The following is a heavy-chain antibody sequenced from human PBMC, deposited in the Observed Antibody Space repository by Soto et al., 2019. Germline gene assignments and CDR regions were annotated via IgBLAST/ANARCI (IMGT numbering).Heavy chain of an antibody. Sequence: SVKVSCKASGGTFSSYAISWVRQAPGQGLEWMGGIIPIFGTANYAQKFQGRVTITADESTSTAYMELSSLRSEDTAVYYCARDVRDCSSTSCRYYFDYWGQGTLVTVSS. V-gene: IGHV1-69*13. CDR1: GGTFSSYA. CDR2: IIPIFGTA. D-gene: IGHD2-2*01. J-gene: IGHJ4*02. CDR3: ARDVRDCSSTSCRYYFDY.